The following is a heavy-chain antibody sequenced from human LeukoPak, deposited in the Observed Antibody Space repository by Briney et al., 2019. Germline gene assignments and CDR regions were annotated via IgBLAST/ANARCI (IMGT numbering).Heavy chain of an antibody. J-gene: IGHJ4*02. Sequence: SETLSLTCTVSGGSISSYYWSWIRQPPGKGLEWIGYIYYSGSTNYNPSLKSRVTISVDTSKNQFSLKLSSVTAADTAVYYCARPNPGGYDSLFDYWGQGTLVTVSS. CDR3: ARPNPGGYDSLFDY. CDR1: GGSISSYY. D-gene: IGHD5-12*01. V-gene: IGHV4-59*01. CDR2: IYYSGST.